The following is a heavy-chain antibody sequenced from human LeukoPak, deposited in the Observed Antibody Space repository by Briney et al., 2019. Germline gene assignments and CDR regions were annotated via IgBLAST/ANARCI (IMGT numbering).Heavy chain of an antibody. CDR1: GFTFSSYA. J-gene: IGHJ4*02. D-gene: IGHD3-10*01. CDR2: IGGSGDST. CDR3: ANLPLVRGVILAVVY. Sequence: GGSLRLSCAASGFTFSSYAMTWVRQAPGKGLEWVSAIGGSGDSTYYADSVKGRFTISRDNSKNTLYLQMNSLRAEDTAVYYCANLPLVRGVILAVVYWGQGTLVTVSS. V-gene: IGHV3-23*01.